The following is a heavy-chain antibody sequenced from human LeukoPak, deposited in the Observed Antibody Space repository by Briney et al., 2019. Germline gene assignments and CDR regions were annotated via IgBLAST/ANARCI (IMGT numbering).Heavy chain of an antibody. CDR2: ISYDGSSE. J-gene: IGHJ4*02. CDR1: GFTFSSYV. Sequence: AGSLRLSCAASGFTFSSYVMHWVRQAPGKGLEWVAIISYDGSSEYYADSVKGRFTISRDNSKNTLYLQMNSLRTEDTAVYYCTRDPRVLDYWGQGTLVTVSS. D-gene: IGHD3-10*01. V-gene: IGHV3-30*04. CDR3: TRDPRVLDY.